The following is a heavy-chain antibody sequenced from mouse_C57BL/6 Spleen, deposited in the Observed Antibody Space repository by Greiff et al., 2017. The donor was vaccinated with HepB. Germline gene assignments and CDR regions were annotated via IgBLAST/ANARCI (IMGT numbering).Heavy chain of an antibody. D-gene: IGHD1-1*01. CDR3: ARPGSSPTGRFDV. CDR1: GYTFTSYW. Sequence: QVQLQQPGAELVKPGASVKLSCKASGYTFTSYWMQWVKQRPGQGLEWIGEIDPSDSYTNYNQKFKGKATLTVDTSSSTAYMQLSSLTSEDSAVYYCARPGSSPTGRFDVWGTGTTVTVSS. J-gene: IGHJ1*03. V-gene: IGHV1-50*01. CDR2: IDPSDSYT.